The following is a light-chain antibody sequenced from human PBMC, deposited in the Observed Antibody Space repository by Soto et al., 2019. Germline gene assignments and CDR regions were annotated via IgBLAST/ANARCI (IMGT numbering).Light chain of an antibody. Sequence: DIQMTQSPSSLPASVGDRVTITCRASQSIANYLNWYQQKPGKAPQLLIYAASTLESRIPSRFSGSGSGTDFTLTISSLQPEHFENYYCQQSYNTPRTFGPGTK. CDR2: AAS. J-gene: IGKJ3*01. CDR3: QQSYNTPRT. V-gene: IGKV1-39*01. CDR1: QSIANY.